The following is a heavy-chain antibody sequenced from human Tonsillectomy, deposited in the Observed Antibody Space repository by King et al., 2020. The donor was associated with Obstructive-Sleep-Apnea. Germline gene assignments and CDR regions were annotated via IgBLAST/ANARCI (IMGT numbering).Heavy chain of an antibody. Sequence: QLQESGPGLVKPSETLSLTCTVSGGSISSSSSYWGWIRQPPGKGLEWIGSIYYSGSTYYNPSLKSRVTISVDTSKNQFSLKLSPVTAADTAVYYWARDQGYDILTGYSPGPFDYWGQGTLVTVSS. CDR1: GGSISSSSSY. CDR2: IYYSGST. D-gene: IGHD3-9*01. CDR3: ARDQGYDILTGYSPGPFDY. J-gene: IGHJ4*02. V-gene: IGHV4-39*07.